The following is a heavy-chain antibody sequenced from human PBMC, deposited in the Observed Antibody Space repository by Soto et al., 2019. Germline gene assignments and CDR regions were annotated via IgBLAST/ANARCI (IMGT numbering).Heavy chain of an antibody. Sequence: PGGSLRLSCAASGFTFSSYSMNWVRQAPGKGLEWVSYISSSSSTIYYADSVKGRFTISRDNAKNSLYLQTNSLRAEDTAVYYCARDPGHIVVVPAAPNWFDPWGQGTLVTVSS. CDR2: ISSSSSTI. CDR1: GFTFSSYS. J-gene: IGHJ5*02. CDR3: ARDPGHIVVVPAAPNWFDP. V-gene: IGHV3-48*01. D-gene: IGHD2-2*01.